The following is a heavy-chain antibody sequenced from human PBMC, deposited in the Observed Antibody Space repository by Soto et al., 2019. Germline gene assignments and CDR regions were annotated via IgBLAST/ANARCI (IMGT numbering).Heavy chain of an antibody. CDR2: IYYSGST. D-gene: IGHD3-16*01. CDR1: GGSISSGGYY. CDR3: AGGIMITFGVDY. J-gene: IGHJ4*02. V-gene: IGHV4-31*03. Sequence: QVQLQESGPGLVKPSQTLSLTCTVSGGSISSGGYYWSWIRQHPGKGLEWIGYIYYSGSTYYNPSLKIRVTISVDTSKNQFSLKLSSVTAADTAVYYCAGGIMITFGVDYWGQGTLVAVSS.